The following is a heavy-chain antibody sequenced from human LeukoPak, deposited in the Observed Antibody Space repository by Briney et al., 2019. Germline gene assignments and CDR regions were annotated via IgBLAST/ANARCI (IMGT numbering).Heavy chain of an antibody. CDR1: GFTFSSYW. V-gene: IGHV3-7*05. J-gene: IGHJ6*02. CDR2: IKQDGSEK. CDR3: ASYSTRETQWIQLWPYYYYGMDV. D-gene: IGHD5-18*01. Sequence: TGGSLRLSCAASGFTFSSYWMSWVRQAPGKGLEWVANIKQDGSEKYYVDSVKGRFTISRDNAKNSRYLQMNSLRAEDTAVYYCASYSTRETQWIQLWPYYYYGMDVWGQGTTVTVSS.